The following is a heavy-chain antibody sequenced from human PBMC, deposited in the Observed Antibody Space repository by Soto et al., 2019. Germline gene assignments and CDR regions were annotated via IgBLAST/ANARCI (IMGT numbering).Heavy chain of an antibody. CDR3: TRGGLVVVAATLPYYFDY. Sequence: QVQLVQSGAEVKKPGSSVKVSCKASGGTFSSYAISWVRQAPGQGLEWMGGIIPIFGTANYAQKFQGRVTITADESTSTAYMELSSLRSEDTAVYYCTRGGLVVVAATLPYYFDYWGQGTLVTVSS. CDR2: IIPIFGTA. D-gene: IGHD2-15*01. V-gene: IGHV1-69*01. J-gene: IGHJ4*02. CDR1: GGTFSSYA.